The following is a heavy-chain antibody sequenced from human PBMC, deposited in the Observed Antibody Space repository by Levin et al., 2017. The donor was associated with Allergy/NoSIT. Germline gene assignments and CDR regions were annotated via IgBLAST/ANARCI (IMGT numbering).Heavy chain of an antibody. CDR2: ISYDGSNK. J-gene: IGHJ4*02. Sequence: SCAASGFTFSSYGMHWVRQAPGKGLEWVAVISYDGSNKYYADSVKGRFTISRDNSKNTLYLQMNSLRAEDTAVYYCAKEYSSGVDYWGQGTLVTVSS. V-gene: IGHV3-30*18. CDR1: GFTFSSYG. D-gene: IGHD6-19*01. CDR3: AKEYSSGVDY.